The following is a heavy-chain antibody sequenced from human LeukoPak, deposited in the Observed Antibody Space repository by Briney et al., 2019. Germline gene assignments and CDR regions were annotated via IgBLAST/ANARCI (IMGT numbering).Heavy chain of an antibody. J-gene: IGHJ3*02. CDR2: ISWNIGSI. Sequence: GGSLILSCAASGFTFDDYAMHRVRQAPGKDLEGGSGISWNIGSIGYADSVNGRFTISRDNAKNSLYLQMNSLRAEDTALYYCAKDRSYKGLYSSGWYFDAFDIWGQGTMVTVSS. D-gene: IGHD6-19*01. CDR1: GFTFDDYA. V-gene: IGHV3-9*01. CDR3: AKDRSYKGLYSSGWYFDAFDI.